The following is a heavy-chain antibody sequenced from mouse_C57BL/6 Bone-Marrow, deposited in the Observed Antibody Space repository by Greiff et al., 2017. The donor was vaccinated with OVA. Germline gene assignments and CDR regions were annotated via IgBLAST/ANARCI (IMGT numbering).Heavy chain of an antibody. V-gene: IGHV5-4*03. Sequence: DVMLVESGGGLVKPGGSLKLSCAASGFTFSSYAMSWVRQTPEKRLEWVATISDGGSYTYYPDNVKGRFTISRDNAKNNLYLQMSHLKSEDTAMYYCVYDGYYGWFAYWGQGTLVTVSA. D-gene: IGHD2-3*01. CDR2: ISDGGSYT. CDR3: VYDGYYGWFAY. CDR1: GFTFSSYA. J-gene: IGHJ3*01.